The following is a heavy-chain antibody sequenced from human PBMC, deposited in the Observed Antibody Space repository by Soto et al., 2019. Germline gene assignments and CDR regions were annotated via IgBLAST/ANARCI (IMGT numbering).Heavy chain of an antibody. J-gene: IGHJ3*02. V-gene: IGHV1-46*01. D-gene: IGHD3-22*01. CDR3: GRAGGTYYYDSSGPDAFDI. CDR2: INPSGGST. Sequence: ASVKVSCRASGYTFTSYYMHWVRQAPGQGLEWMGIINPSGGSTSYAQKFQGRVTMTRDTSTSTVYMELSSLRSEDTAVYYCGRAGGTYYYDSSGPDAFDIWGQGTMVTVSS. CDR1: GYTFTSYY.